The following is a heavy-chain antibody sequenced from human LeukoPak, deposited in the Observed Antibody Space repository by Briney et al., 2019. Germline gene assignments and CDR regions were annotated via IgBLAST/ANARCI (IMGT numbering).Heavy chain of an antibody. J-gene: IGHJ4*02. CDR3: AKLSSSGFAIDY. CDR2: IYSGGST. D-gene: IGHD6-19*01. Sequence: HTGGSLRLSCAASGFTVSSNYMSWVRQAPGKGLEWVSVIYSGGSTYYADSVKGRFTISRDNSKNTLYLQMNSLRAEDTAVYYCAKLSSSGFAIDYWGQGTLVTVSS. CDR1: GFTVSSNY. V-gene: IGHV3-53*01.